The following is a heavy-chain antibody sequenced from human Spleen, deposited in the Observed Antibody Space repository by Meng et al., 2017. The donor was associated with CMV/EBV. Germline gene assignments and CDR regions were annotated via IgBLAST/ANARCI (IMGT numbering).Heavy chain of an antibody. V-gene: IGHV1-18*04. CDR2: IGASNGNT. CDR1: GYTFTGYY. D-gene: IGHD5-24*01. CDR3: ARTDGYTAPLDH. Sequence: ASVKVSCKASGYTFTGYYMHWVRQAPGQGLEWMGQIGASNGNTHYAQKIQGRVSMTTDTSTAYMELRSLRSDDTAVYYCARTDGYTAPLDHWGQGTLVTVSS. J-gene: IGHJ4*02.